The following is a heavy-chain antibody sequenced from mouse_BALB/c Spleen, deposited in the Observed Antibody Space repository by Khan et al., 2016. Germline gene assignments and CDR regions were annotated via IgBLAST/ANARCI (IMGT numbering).Heavy chain of an antibody. CDR2: ISPYNGDT. Sequence: VQLQQSGPELVKPGASLKISCKASGYSFTGYTMNWVKQSHGEKLEWIGLISPYNGDTSYNQRFTGKATLTVDKSSSTAYMELLSLKSEDSAVYYCARSGYYDYWGQGTTLTVSS. V-gene: IGHV1-26*01. CDR1: GYSFTGYT. CDR3: ARSGYYDY. D-gene: IGHD2-3*01. J-gene: IGHJ2*01.